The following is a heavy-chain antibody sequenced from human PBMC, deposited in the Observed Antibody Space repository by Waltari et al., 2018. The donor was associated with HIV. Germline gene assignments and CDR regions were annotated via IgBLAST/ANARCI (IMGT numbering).Heavy chain of an antibody. V-gene: IGHV3-9*01. J-gene: IGHJ4*02. CDR2: ISWNIGSI. CDR3: AKDTAPAAGYGDYFDY. Sequence: EVQLVESGGGLVQPGGSLRLSCAASGFTFDDYAMHWVRQDPGKGLEWVSGISWNIGSIGYADSVKGRFTISRDNAKNSLYLQMNSLRGEDTAFYYCAKDTAPAAGYGDYFDYWGQGTLVTVSS. CDR1: GFTFDDYA. D-gene: IGHD6-13*01.